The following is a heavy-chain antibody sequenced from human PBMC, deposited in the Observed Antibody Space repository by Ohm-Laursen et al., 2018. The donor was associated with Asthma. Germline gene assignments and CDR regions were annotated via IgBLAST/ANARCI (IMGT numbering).Heavy chain of an antibody. CDR1: GGSISGGFYY. CDR3: AKGLRYDGYLYGLDV. V-gene: IGHV4-61*01. J-gene: IGHJ6*02. Sequence: GTLSLTCTVSGGSISGGFYYWSWIRQPPGKGLEWIGYIYERGSTNYYPSLKGRVTISLDTSKNQFSLRPSSVTAADTAVYYCAKGLRYDGYLYGLDVWGHGTTVTVSS. D-gene: IGHD5-24*01. CDR2: IYERGST.